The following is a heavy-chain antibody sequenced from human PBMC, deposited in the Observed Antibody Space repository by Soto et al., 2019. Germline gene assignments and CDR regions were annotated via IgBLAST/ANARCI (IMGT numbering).Heavy chain of an antibody. CDR1: GGSISSSSYY. J-gene: IGHJ5*02. CDR2: IYYSGST. V-gene: IGHV4-39*01. D-gene: IGHD4-17*01. CDR3: ARRLVATVATSENNWLHP. Sequence: SETLSLTCTVSGGSISSSSYYWGWIRQHPGKGLEWIGSIYYSGSTYYNPSLKSRVTISVDTSKNQFSLKLSSVTAADTAVYFCARRLVATVATSENNWLHPWGQGVLVTVSS.